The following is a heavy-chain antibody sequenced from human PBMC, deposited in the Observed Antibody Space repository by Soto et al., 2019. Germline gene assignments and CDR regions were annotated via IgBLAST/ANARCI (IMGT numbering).Heavy chain of an antibody. V-gene: IGHV3-21*01. Sequence: PGGSLRLSCTASGFTFSSYAMNWVRQAPGKGLEWVSSISSSSSHIYYVDSVKGRFTVSRDNAKNSVFLQMNSLRAEDTAVYYCTREITASDYWGQGNLVTVSS. CDR3: TREITASDY. CDR2: ISSSSSHI. J-gene: IGHJ4*02. CDR1: GFTFSSYA.